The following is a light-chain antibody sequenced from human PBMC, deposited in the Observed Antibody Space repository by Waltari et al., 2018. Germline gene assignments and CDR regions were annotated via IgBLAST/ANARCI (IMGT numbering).Light chain of an antibody. CDR3: QHYLRLPVT. J-gene: IGKJ1*01. CDR1: QSVTSA. CDR2: GAS. V-gene: IGKV3-11*01. Sequence: EIVLTQSPGTLSLSPGESATLSCRTSQSVTSALAWYQQKPGQAPRLLIYGASNRATGIPARFSGSGSGTDFSLTISSLEPEDFAVYYCQHYLRLPVTFGQGTKVEVK.